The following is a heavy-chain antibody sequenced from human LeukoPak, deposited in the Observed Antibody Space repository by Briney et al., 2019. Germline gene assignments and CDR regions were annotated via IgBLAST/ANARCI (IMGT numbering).Heavy chain of an antibody. CDR3: TKGRSNHY. V-gene: IGHV3-7*01. D-gene: IGHD3-10*01. J-gene: IGHJ4*02. CDR1: GFTFSDFW. CDR2: ISRDGSEN. Sequence: PGGSLRLSCAASGFTFSDFWMGWVRQAPGKGLEWVANISRDGSENYYVDSVKGRFTISRDNAKNSLYLQMNSLRAEDTAVYYCTKGRSNHYWGQGTLVTVST.